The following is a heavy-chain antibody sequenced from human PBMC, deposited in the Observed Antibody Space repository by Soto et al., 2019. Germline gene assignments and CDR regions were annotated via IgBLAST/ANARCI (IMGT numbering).Heavy chain of an antibody. CDR1: GFTFSSYG. Sequence: VQLLESGGGSVQPGGSLRLSCAASGFTFSSYGMHWVRQAPGKGLEWVAVISYDGSNKYYADSVKGRFTISRDNSKNTLYLQMNSLRAEDTAVYYCAKGGGASGSSQDHYYYGMDVWGQGTTVTVSS. CDR2: ISYDGSNK. CDR3: AKGGGASGSSQDHYYYGMDV. D-gene: IGHD1-26*01. J-gene: IGHJ6*02. V-gene: IGHV3-30*18.